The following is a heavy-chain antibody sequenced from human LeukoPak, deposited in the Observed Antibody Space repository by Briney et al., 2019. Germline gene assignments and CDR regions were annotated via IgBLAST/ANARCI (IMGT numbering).Heavy chain of an antibody. D-gene: IGHD3-10*01. Sequence: GRSLRLSCAASGFTFSSYGMHWVRQAPGKGLEWVAVIWYDGSNKYYADSVKGRFTISRDNSKNTLYLQMNSLRAEDTAVYYCARAQYGSGSYYFDYWGQGTLVTVSS. J-gene: IGHJ4*02. CDR2: IWYDGSNK. V-gene: IGHV3-33*01. CDR1: GFTFSSYG. CDR3: ARAQYGSGSYYFDY.